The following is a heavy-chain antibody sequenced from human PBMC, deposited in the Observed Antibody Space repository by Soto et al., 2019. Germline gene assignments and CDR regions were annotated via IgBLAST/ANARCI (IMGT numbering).Heavy chain of an antibody. CDR3: ARGTLYSSCDY. CDR2: IYYSGST. J-gene: IGHJ4*02. V-gene: IGHV4-59*08. CDR1: GGSISGYY. D-gene: IGHD6-6*01. Sequence: SETLSLTCTVSGGSISGYYWAWVRQPPGKGLEWIGYIYYSGSTNYNPSLKSRVTISVDTSKNQFSLKLSSVTAADTAVYYCARGTLYSSCDYWGQGTLVTVSS.